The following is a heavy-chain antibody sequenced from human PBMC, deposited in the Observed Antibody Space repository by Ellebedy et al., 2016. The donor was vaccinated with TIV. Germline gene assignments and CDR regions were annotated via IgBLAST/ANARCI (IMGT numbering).Heavy chain of an antibody. V-gene: IGHV3-53*01. CDR3: ARGGTWNFDGLDV. CDR1: GFSVKSHY. J-gene: IGHJ6*02. Sequence: GGSLRLSXTASGFSVKSHYMSWVRQAPGKGLEWVSLLYSGGSTDYTDSVKGRFTISRDNSENTLYLQMSNLRVDDTAIYFCARGGTWNFDGLDVWGQGTTVTVSS. CDR2: LYSGGST. D-gene: IGHD1-7*01.